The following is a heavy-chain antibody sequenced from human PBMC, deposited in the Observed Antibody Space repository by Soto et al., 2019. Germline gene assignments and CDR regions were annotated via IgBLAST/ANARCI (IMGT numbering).Heavy chain of an antibody. Sequence: WGSLIISCASSGFTFSIYAMSWVRQAQGKGLDLVPVLSGSGGSTYYADSVNGRFTISIDNSKNTLYLQMNSLRAEDTAVYYCAKVNEPRGTKDLGYCSGGSCYAPDYWGQGTLVTVSS. D-gene: IGHD2-15*01. CDR3: AKVNEPRGTKDLGYCSGGSCYAPDY. J-gene: IGHJ4*02. V-gene: IGHV3-23*01. CDR2: LSGSGGST. CDR1: GFTFSIYA.